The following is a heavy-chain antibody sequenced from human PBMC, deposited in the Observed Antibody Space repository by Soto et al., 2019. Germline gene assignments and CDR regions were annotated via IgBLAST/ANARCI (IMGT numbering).Heavy chain of an antibody. V-gene: IGHV4-31*03. CDR1: GGSISSGGYY. CDR2: IYYSGST. Sequence: SETLSLTCTVSGGSISSGGYYWSWIRQHPGKGLEWIGYIYYSGSTYYNPSLKSRVTISVDTSKNQFSLKLSSVTAADTAVYYCASGHCGGDCYDAFDFWGQGTMVTVSS. CDR3: ASGHCGGDCYDAFDF. D-gene: IGHD2-21*02. J-gene: IGHJ3*01.